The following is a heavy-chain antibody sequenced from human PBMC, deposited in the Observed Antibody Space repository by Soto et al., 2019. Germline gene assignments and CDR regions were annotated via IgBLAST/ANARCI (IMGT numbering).Heavy chain of an antibody. V-gene: IGHV4-39*01. CDR2: IYYSGST. Sequence: SETLSLTCTVSGGSISSSSYYWGWIRQPPGKGLEWIGSIYYSGSTYYNPSLKSRVTISVDTSKNQFSLKLSSVTAADTAVYYCARGDPVYDSSGYYSPYYYYGMDVWGQGTTVTVSS. CDR3: ARGDPVYDSSGYYSPYYYYGMDV. J-gene: IGHJ6*02. D-gene: IGHD3-22*01. CDR1: GGSISSSSYY.